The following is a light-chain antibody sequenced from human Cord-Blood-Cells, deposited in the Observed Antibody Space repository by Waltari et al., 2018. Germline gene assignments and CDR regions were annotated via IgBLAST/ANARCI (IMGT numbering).Light chain of an antibody. V-gene: IGKV1-9*01. CDR2: AAS. Sequence: DIQLTQSPSFLSASVGDRVTIPCRASQGISSYLALYQQKPGKAPKLLIYAASTLQSGVPSRFSGSGSGTEFTLTISSLQPEDFATYYCQQLNSYPRTFGQGTKVEIK. CDR3: QQLNSYPRT. J-gene: IGKJ1*01. CDR1: QGISSY.